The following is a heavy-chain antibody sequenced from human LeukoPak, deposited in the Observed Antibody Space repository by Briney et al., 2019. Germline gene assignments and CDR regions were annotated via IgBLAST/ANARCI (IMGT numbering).Heavy chain of an antibody. D-gene: IGHD2/OR15-2a*01. V-gene: IGHV3-74*01. CDR2: INSDGSWT. CDR1: GNYW. J-gene: IGHJ4*02. CDR3: VSFYEAY. Sequence: GGSLRLSCAASGNYWMHWVRQAPGKGLVWVSHINSDGSWTSYADSVKGRFTISKDNAKNTVYLQMNSLRAEDTAVYYCVSFYEAYWGRGTLVTVSS.